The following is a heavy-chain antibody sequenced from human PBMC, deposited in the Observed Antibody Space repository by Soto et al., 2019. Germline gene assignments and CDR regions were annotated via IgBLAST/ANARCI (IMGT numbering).Heavy chain of an antibody. Sequence: SETLSLTCTVSGDSIGTTHTYWAWIRQSPGKGLEWIGNIHYSGSTYYMPSLRSRVTLSVDTSKNQFSLRLTSVTAEDTAVYYCARHEGNGNVWPLDYWGQGIPVTVSS. CDR2: IHYSGST. CDR1: GDSIGTTHTY. V-gene: IGHV4-39*01. D-gene: IGHD2-8*01. CDR3: ARHEGNGNVWPLDY. J-gene: IGHJ4*02.